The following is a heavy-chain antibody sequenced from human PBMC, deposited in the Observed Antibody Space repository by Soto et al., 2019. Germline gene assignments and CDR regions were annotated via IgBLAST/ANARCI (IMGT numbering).Heavy chain of an antibody. D-gene: IGHD3-16*02. CDR2: IYYSGST. Sequence: SETLSLTCTVSGGSINSGDYHWSWIRQSPGKGLEWIGAIYYSGSTYYNPSLKSRIRISVDTSKNQFSLKVNSVTAADTAVYYCAIVYRAPPAGAMHVCGPATTLTLSS. CDR3: AIVYRAPPAGAMHV. J-gene: IGHJ6*02. V-gene: IGHV4-30-4*01. CDR1: GGSINSGDYH.